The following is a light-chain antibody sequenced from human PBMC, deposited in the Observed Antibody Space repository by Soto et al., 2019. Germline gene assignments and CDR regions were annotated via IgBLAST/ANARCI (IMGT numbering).Light chain of an antibody. CDR2: EVS. V-gene: IGLV2-14*01. J-gene: IGLJ1*01. CDR1: SSDVGGYNY. Sequence: QSVLTQPASVSGSPGQSITISCTGTSSDVGGYNYVSWYQQHPGKAPKLMIYEVSNRPSGVSNRFSGSKSGNTASLTISGLQAEDEADYYCCSYAGDYMFVFGTGTKVTVL. CDR3: CSYAGDYMFV.